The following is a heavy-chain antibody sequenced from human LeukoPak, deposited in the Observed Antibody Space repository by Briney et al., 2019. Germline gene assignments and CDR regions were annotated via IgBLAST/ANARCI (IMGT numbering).Heavy chain of an antibody. CDR3: AKKWGVGTTTLDYFDY. CDR2: ISGSDSA. J-gene: IGHJ4*02. CDR1: GFTFSSYV. Sequence: GGSLRLSCAASGFTFSSYVMSWVRQAPGKGLEWVSAISGSDSAYYADSVKGRFTISRDNSKNTLYLQMNSLTDEDTAVYYCAKKWGVGTTTLDYFDYWGQGTLVTVSS. V-gene: IGHV3-23*01. D-gene: IGHD1-26*01.